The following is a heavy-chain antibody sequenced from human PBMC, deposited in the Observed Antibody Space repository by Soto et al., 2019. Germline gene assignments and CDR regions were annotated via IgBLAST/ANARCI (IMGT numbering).Heavy chain of an antibody. J-gene: IGHJ3*01. CDR2: ISGSGGST. Sequence: AGSLRLSCAASGFTFSSYAMSWVRQAPGKGLEWVSAISGSGGSTYYADSVKGRFTISRDNSKNTLYLQMNSLRAEDTAVYYCAKGDPYDSSGPNVFDFRGQGTSVIVSS. CDR1: GFTFSSYA. CDR3: AKGDPYDSSGPNVFDF. D-gene: IGHD3-22*01. V-gene: IGHV3-23*01.